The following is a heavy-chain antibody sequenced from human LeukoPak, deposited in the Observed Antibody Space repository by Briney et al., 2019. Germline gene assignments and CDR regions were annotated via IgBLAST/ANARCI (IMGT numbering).Heavy chain of an antibody. V-gene: IGHV3-23*01. D-gene: IGHD2-21*01. Sequence: GGSLRLSCAASGFTFSNYGMSWVRQAPGKGLEWVSAISGSYTTYYADSVRGRFTISRDNSKNTLYMQLNSLRAEDTAVYYCAKSKEDCCGSFDPWGQGTLVAVSS. J-gene: IGHJ5*02. CDR2: ISGSYTT. CDR1: GFTFSNYG. CDR3: AKSKEDCCGSFDP.